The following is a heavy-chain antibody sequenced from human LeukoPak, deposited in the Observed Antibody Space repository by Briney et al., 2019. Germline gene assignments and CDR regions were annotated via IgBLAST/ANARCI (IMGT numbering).Heavy chain of an antibody. J-gene: IGHJ4*02. V-gene: IGHV1-18*01. D-gene: IGHD3-22*01. CDR1: GYTFTSYG. Sequence: ASVKVSCKASGYTFTSYGIGWVRQAPGQGLEWMGWISAYNGNTNYAQKLQGRVSMTTDTSTSTAYMDLRSLRSDDTAVYYCARDHYDDSRNPDYWGQGTLVTVSS. CDR2: ISAYNGNT. CDR3: ARDHYDDSRNPDY.